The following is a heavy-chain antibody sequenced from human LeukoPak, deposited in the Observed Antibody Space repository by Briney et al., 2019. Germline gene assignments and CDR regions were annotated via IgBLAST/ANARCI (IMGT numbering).Heavy chain of an antibody. CDR2: IYHSGST. CDR3: ASQTDHHTYYDFWSGYPWYYMDV. Sequence: PSETLSLTCAVYGGSFSGYYWSWIRQPPGKGLEWIGEIYHSGSTYYNPSLKSRVTISVDTSKNQFSLKLSSVTAADTAVYYCASQTDHHTYYDFWSGYPWYYMDVWGKGTTVTVSS. CDR1: GGSFSGYY. J-gene: IGHJ6*03. V-gene: IGHV4-34*01. D-gene: IGHD3-3*01.